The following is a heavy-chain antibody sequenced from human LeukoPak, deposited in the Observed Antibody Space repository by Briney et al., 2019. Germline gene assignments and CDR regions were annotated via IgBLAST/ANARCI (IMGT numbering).Heavy chain of an antibody. CDR3: ARAVAATFDY. CDR2: INHSGGST. D-gene: IGHD6-19*01. V-gene: IGHV1-46*01. CDR1: GYTFSNYY. J-gene: IGHJ4*02. Sequence: ASVKVSCKASGYTFSNYYMHWVRQAPGQGLEWMGIINHSGGSTTYAHKFQGRVTMTRDTSTSTVYMDLSSLRSEDTAMYYCARAVAATFDYWGQGTLVTVSS.